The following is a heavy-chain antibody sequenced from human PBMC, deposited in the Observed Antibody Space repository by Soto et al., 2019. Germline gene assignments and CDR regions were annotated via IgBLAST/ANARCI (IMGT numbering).Heavy chain of an antibody. CDR2: INPSGGST. CDR3: ASVGVVAPAARGVGYFGMDV. Sequence: ASVKVSCKASGYTFTSYYMHWVRQAPGQGLEWMGIINPSGGSTSYAQKFQGRVTMTRDTSTSTAYMELSSLRSEDTAAYYCASVGVVAPAARGVGYFGMDVWGQVTRVTVYS. CDR1: GYTFTSYY. J-gene: IGHJ6*02. D-gene: IGHD2-2*01. V-gene: IGHV1-46*01.